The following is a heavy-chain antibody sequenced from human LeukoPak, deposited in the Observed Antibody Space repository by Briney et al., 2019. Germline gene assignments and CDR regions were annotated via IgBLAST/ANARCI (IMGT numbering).Heavy chain of an antibody. CDR1: GLTVSSNY. V-gene: IGHV3-53*01. CDR2: IYSGGST. Sequence: GGSRRLSCAASGLTVSSNYMSWVRQVPGQGLDRVSVIYSGGSTYYADSVKGRFTISRDNSKNTLYLQMNSLRAEDTAVYYCAREGSSGWFRESDYWGQGTLVTVSS. J-gene: IGHJ4*02. D-gene: IGHD6-19*01. CDR3: AREGSSGWFRESDY.